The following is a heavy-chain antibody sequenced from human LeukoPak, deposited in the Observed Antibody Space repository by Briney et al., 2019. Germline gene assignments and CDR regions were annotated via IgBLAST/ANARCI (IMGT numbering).Heavy chain of an antibody. J-gene: IGHJ4*02. V-gene: IGHV1-46*01. CDR3: ARTAARRFDY. D-gene: IGHD6-6*01. CDR2: VNPTGGST. Sequence: ASVKVSCKASGYTFPSYFMHWVRQAPGQGLEWMGIVNPTGGSTTYAQKFQGRVTMTRDTSTSTVYMELSSLRSDDTAVYYCARTAARRFDYWGQGTLVTVSS. CDR1: GYTFPSYF.